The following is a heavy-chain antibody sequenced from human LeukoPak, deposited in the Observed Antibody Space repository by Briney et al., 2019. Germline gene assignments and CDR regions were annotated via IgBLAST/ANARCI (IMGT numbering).Heavy chain of an antibody. CDR1: GYTFTRYT. CDR2: LNPSGGGT. V-gene: IGHV1-46*01. D-gene: IGHD3/OR15-3a*01. CDR3: ARGGGQDTRMILEI. J-gene: IGHJ1*01. Sequence: ASVTDSCKASGYTFTRYTMQWARQAPGQGLEWMGILNPSGGGTSYAQKFQGRFTMARDTSTSTVYMELSSLRSEDTAVYYCARGGGQDTRMILEIWGQRTLVTVSS.